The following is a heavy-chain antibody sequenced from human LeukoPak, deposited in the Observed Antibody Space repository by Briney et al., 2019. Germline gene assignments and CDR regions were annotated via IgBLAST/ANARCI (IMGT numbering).Heavy chain of an antibody. CDR1: GGSISSYY. D-gene: IGHD6-13*01. CDR2: IYTSGST. Sequence: SETLSLTCTVSGGSISSYYWSWIRQPPGKGLEWIGYIYTSGSTNYTPSLKSRVTISVDTSKNQFSLKLSSVTAADTAVYYCARHPLRIAANWFDPWGQGTLVTVSS. CDR3: ARHPLRIAANWFDP. V-gene: IGHV4-4*09. J-gene: IGHJ5*02.